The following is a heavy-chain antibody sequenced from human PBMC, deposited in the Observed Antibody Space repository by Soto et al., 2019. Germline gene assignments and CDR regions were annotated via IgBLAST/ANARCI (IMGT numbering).Heavy chain of an antibody. V-gene: IGHV3-21*01. CDR3: ARGKGMDV. J-gene: IGHJ6*02. CDR2: ISGGSSYI. CDR1: GFTFSSYS. Sequence: EVQLVESGGGRVKPGGSLRLSCAASGFTFSSYSMNWVRQAPGKGLEWVSSISGGSSYIYYADSVKGRFTISRDNAKNSLYVQMNSLRAEDTAVYYCARGKGMDVWGQGTTVTVSS.